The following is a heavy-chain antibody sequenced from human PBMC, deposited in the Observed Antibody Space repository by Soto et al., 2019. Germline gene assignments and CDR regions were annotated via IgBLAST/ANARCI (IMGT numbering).Heavy chain of an antibody. CDR1: GGSISSGDYY. D-gene: IGHD3-10*01. J-gene: IGHJ4*02. Sequence: QVQLQESGPGLVKPSQTLSLTCTVSGGSISSGDYYWSWIRQPPGQGLEWIGYIYYSGSTYYNPSLQSRVTRSVDASKNQFSLKLSSVTAADTAVYYCARVCGFGATTIDYLGQGTLVTGSS. CDR3: ARVCGFGATTIDY. V-gene: IGHV4-30-4*01. CDR2: IYYSGST.